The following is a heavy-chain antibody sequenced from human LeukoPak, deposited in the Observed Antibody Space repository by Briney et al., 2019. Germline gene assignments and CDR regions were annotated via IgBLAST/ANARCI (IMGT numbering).Heavy chain of an antibody. CDR1: GYSFIHFW. J-gene: IGHJ3*02. Sequence: GAALQISCKGSGYSFIHFWIGWVRRMPGKGLEWVGIIYPGDSDTRYSPSFQGQVTVSADKSISTAYLQWSSLKASDTAMYYCASRINDAFDIWGQGTMVTVSS. V-gene: IGHV5-51*01. CDR3: ASRINDAFDI. CDR2: IYPGDSDT.